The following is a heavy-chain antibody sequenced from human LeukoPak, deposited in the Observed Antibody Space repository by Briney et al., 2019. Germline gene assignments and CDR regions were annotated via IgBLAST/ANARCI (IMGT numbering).Heavy chain of an antibody. D-gene: IGHD3-10*01. CDR3: ARAVTYFYGSVTYDWFES. CDR2: IESNGLT. Sequence: GGSLRLSCAASGFTFSSYWMHWVRHTPGKGLMWVSRIESNGLTLYADSVRDRFTISRDNAKNTVYLQMNSLRADDTAMYYCARAVTYFYGSVTYDWFESWGQGTLVTVSS. V-gene: IGHV3-74*01. J-gene: IGHJ5*01. CDR1: GFTFSSYW.